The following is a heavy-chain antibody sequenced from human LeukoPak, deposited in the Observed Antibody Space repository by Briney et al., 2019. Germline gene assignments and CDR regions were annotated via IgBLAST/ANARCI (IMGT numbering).Heavy chain of an antibody. CDR2: ISGSGGNT. J-gene: IGHJ6*04. V-gene: IGHV3-23*01. CDR3: AGLGIAMIGGA. Sequence: GGTLRLSCAASGFTFSSYGMSWVRQTPGKSLEWVSAISGSGGNTYDADSVKGRFTISRDNSKNTLYLQMNSLRAEDTAVYYCAGLGIAMIGGAWGKGTTVTISS. D-gene: IGHD3-10*02. CDR1: GFTFSSYG.